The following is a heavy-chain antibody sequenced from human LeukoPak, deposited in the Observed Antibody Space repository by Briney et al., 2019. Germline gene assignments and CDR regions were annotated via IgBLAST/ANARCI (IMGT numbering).Heavy chain of an antibody. CDR3: ARGLYYDFWSGYNWFDP. V-gene: IGHV4-4*07. J-gene: IGHJ5*01. Sequence: SETLSLTCTVSGGSISSYYWSWIRQPAGKGLEWIGRIYTSGSTNYNPSLKSRVTMSVDTSKNQFSLKLSSVTAADTAVYYCARGLYYDFWSGYNWFDPWGKGTTVTVSS. D-gene: IGHD3-3*01. CDR2: IYTSGST. CDR1: GGSISSYY.